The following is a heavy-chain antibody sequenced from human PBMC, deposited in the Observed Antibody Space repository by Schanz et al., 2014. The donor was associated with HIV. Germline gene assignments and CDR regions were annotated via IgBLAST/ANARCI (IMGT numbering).Heavy chain of an antibody. J-gene: IGHJ4*02. CDR1: GGPFNNYA. CDR2: IIPSFGTA. V-gene: IGHV1-69*01. D-gene: IGHD2-21*02. CDR3: ARSRYGDPPYYFDL. Sequence: QEQLVQSGAAVRKPGSSVTVSCKTSGGPFNNYALNWVRQAPGQGLEWMGGIIPSFGTANYAQKFQGRVTINAYQSSTTVYMCLSSLRSDDTAVYYCARSRYGDPPYYFDLWGPGTPVAVS.